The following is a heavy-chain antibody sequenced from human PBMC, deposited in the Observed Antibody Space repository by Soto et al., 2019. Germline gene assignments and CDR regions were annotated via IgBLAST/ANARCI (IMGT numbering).Heavy chain of an antibody. Sequence: QVQLQQWGAGLLKPSETLSLTCAVFGGSVNSGNYYWSWIRQPPGKGLEWIGEMSHSGGTHFNPSLKSGVTISVDTSKNQFSLKMSSVTAADTALYYCARVERGTATTVVDAFDIWGQGTMVTVSS. CDR2: MSHSGGT. D-gene: IGHD1-1*01. CDR3: ARVERGTATTVVDAFDI. V-gene: IGHV4-34*01. CDR1: GGSVNSGNYY. J-gene: IGHJ3*02.